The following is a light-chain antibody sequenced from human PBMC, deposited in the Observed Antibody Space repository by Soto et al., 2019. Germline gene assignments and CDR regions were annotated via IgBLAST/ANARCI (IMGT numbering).Light chain of an antibody. CDR3: QQYISYRYT. V-gene: IGKV1-5*01. J-gene: IGKJ2*01. Sequence: DIQMTQFPSTLSASVGDRVTITCRASQTTNTWLAWYQQKPGTAPKLLIYDASSLEGGVPSRFSASGSGTEFTLTISSLQPDDLATYYCQQYISYRYTFGQGTKVHIK. CDR1: QTTNTW. CDR2: DAS.